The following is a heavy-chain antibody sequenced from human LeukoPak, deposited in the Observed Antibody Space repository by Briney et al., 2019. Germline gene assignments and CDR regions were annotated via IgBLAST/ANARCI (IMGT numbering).Heavy chain of an antibody. Sequence: GGSLRLSCAASGFTLSSYSMNWVRQAPGKGLEWVSSISSSSSYIYYADSVKGRFTISRDNAKNSLYLQMNSLRAEDTAVYYCARALDILTGYKPDYYYYGMDVWGQGTTVTVSS. D-gene: IGHD3-9*01. CDR3: ARALDILTGYKPDYYYYGMDV. CDR2: ISSSSSYI. J-gene: IGHJ6*02. V-gene: IGHV3-21*01. CDR1: GFTLSSYS.